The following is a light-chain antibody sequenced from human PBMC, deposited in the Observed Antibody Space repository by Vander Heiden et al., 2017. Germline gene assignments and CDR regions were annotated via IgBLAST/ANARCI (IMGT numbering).Light chain of an antibody. CDR3: AAWDDSLSGREI. J-gene: IGLJ2*01. V-gene: IGLV1-47*02. CDR1: SSNIGSNY. CDR2: SNN. Sequence: QSVLTHPPSASGTPGQRVTIPCSGGSSNIGSNYVYWYQQIPGTAPKLLIYSNNQRPSGVPDRFSGSKSGTSTSLAISGLRSEDEADYYCAAWDDSLSGREIFGGGTKLTVL.